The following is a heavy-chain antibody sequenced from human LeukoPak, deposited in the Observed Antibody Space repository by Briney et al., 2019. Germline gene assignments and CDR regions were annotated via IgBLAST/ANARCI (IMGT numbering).Heavy chain of an antibody. Sequence: SETLSLTCTVSGYSISSGYYWGWIRQPPGKGLEWIGSIYHSGSTCYNPSLKSRVTISLDTSKNQFSLKLSSVTAADTAIYYCARAYHSSWYLNWFDPWGQGTLVTVSS. CDR3: ARAYHSSWYLNWFDP. J-gene: IGHJ5*02. CDR2: IYHSGST. CDR1: GYSISSGYY. V-gene: IGHV4-38-2*02. D-gene: IGHD6-13*01.